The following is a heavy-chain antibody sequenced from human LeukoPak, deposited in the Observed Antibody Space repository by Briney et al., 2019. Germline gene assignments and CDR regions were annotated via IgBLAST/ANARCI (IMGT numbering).Heavy chain of an antibody. Sequence: GASVKVSCKASGYTFTSYYMHWVRQAPGQGLEWMGIINPSGGSTSYAQRFQGRVTMTRDTSTSTVYMELSSLRSEDTAVYYCARGTQYYDFWSGYYGPTNGDNWFDPWGQGTLVTVSS. CDR3: ARGTQYYDFWSGYYGPTNGDNWFDP. CDR1: GYTFTSYY. J-gene: IGHJ5*02. V-gene: IGHV1-46*01. D-gene: IGHD3-3*01. CDR2: INPSGGST.